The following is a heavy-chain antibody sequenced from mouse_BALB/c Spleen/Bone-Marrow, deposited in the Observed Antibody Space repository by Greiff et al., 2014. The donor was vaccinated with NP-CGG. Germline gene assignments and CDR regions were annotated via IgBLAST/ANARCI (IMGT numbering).Heavy chain of an antibody. Sequence: QVQLQPPGPELVRPGVSVKISCKGSGYTFTDYPMHWVKQSHAKSLEWIGVISIYSGNTNYNQNFKGKAKMTVDKSSSTVYMELVRLTSEDSAIYHCARGFLGYFDYWGQGTTLTVSS. CDR3: ARGFLGYFDY. CDR1: GYTFTDYP. V-gene: IGHV1S137*01. J-gene: IGHJ2*01. CDR2: ISIYSGNT.